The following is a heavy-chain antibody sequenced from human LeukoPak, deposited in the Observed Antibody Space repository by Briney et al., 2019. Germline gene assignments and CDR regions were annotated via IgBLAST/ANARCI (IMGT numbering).Heavy chain of an antibody. V-gene: IGHV1-69*01. CDR3: ARERRNYYDGSGYYY. CDR2: IIPIFGTA. CDR1: GGTFSSYA. Sequence: SSVKVSCKASGGTFSSYAISWVRQAPGQGLEWMGGIIPIFGTANYAQKFQGRVTITVDESTSTAYMELSSLRSEDTAVYYCARERRNYYDGSGYYYWGQGTLVTVSS. D-gene: IGHD3-22*01. J-gene: IGHJ4*02.